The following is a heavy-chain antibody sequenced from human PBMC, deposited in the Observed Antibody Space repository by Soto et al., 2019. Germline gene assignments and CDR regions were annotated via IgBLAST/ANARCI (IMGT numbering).Heavy chain of an antibody. D-gene: IGHD2-2*01. V-gene: IGHV1-8*01. CDR2: MNPNSGNT. CDR1: GYTFTSYD. CDR3: ARGRVVRVPAATTQQFDMYNRCDR. J-gene: IGHJ5*02. Sequence: SVKVSCKASGYTFTSYDINWVRQATGQGLEWMGWMNPNSGNTGYAQKFQGRVTMTRNTSISTAYMELSSLRSEDTAVYYCARGRVVRVPAATTQQFDMYNRCDRWSQGTLVTVSS.